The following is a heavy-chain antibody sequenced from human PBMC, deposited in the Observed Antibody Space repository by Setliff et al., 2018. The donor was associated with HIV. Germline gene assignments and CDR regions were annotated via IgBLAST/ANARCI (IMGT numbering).Heavy chain of an antibody. CDR1: GGTFSSYA. CDR3: ARESPSSSWFYFDF. CDR2: IIPIFGTT. Sequence: SVKVSCKASGGTFSSYAISWVRQAPGQGLEWMGGIIPIFGTTNYAQKFQGRVTITTDESTTTAYMELSSLRSEDTALYYCARESPSSSWFYFDFWGQGTLVTVSS. J-gene: IGHJ4*02. V-gene: IGHV1-69*05. D-gene: IGHD6-13*01.